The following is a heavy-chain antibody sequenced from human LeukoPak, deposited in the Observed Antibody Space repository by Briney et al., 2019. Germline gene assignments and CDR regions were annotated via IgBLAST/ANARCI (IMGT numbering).Heavy chain of an antibody. D-gene: IGHD3-22*01. CDR1: GYTFTGYY. J-gene: IGHJ4*02. CDR2: INPSSGGT. CDR3: ARDAWAADSSGYSSGPFDY. Sequence: ASVKVSCKASGYTFTGYYMHWVRQAPGQGLEWMGRINPSSGGTHYAQKFQGRVTMTRDTSISTAYMELSRLRSDDTAVYYCARDAWAADSSGYSSGPFDYWGQGTLVTVSS. V-gene: IGHV1-2*06.